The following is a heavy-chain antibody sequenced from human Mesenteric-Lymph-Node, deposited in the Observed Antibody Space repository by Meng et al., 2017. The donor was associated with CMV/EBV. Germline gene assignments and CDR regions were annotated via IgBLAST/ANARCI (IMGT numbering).Heavy chain of an antibody. D-gene: IGHD3-10*01. J-gene: IGHJ3*02. Sequence: ASVKVSCKASGYTFTGYYMHWVRQAPGQGLEWMGWINRNSGRTGYAPNFRDRVTMTWDTSISTAYMELSSLRPEDTAVYYCRRGRLGDIWGQGTMVTVSS. V-gene: IGHV1-8*02. CDR2: INRNSGRT. CDR1: GYTFTGYY. CDR3: RRGRLGDI.